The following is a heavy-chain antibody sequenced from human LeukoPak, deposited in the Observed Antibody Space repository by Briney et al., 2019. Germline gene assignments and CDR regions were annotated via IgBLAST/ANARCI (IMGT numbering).Heavy chain of an antibody. D-gene: IGHD6-13*01. CDR3: ARVGRSIAAAGTGRLIDY. V-gene: IGHV3-33*01. J-gene: IGHJ4*02. CDR2: IWYDGSNK. Sequence: GRSLRLSCAASGFTFSSYGMHWVRQAPGKGLEWVAVIWYDGSNKYYADSVKGRFTISRDNSKNTLYLQMNSLRAEDTAVYYCARVGRSIAAAGTGRLIDYWGQGTLVTVSS. CDR1: GFTFSSYG.